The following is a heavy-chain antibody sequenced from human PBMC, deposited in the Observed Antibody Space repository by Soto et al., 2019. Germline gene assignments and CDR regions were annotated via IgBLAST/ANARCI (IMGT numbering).Heavy chain of an antibody. CDR1: GFTVSSNY. D-gene: IGHD6-25*01. CDR2: IYSGGST. V-gene: IGHV3-66*01. CDR3: ARDRLPTGMDV. Sequence: EVQLVESGGGLVQPGGSMRLSCAASGFTVSSNYMSWVRQAPGKGLEWVSVIYSGGSTYYADSVKVRFTISRDNSKNTLYLQMNSLRAEDTAVYYCARDRLPTGMDVWGQGTTVTVSS. J-gene: IGHJ6*02.